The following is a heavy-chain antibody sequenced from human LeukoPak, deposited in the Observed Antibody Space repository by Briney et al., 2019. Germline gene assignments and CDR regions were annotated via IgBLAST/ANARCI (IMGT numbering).Heavy chain of an antibody. V-gene: IGHV1-2*02. J-gene: IGHJ3*02. CDR2: INPNSGGT. Sequence: ASVQVSCKASGYSFTGYYMYWVRQAPGQGLEWLGWINPNSGGTNYAQKFQGRVTMTRDTSISTAYMELSRLRSDDTAVYYCAKSPTTRDAFDIWGPGTMVTVSS. D-gene: IGHD1-1*01. CDR3: AKSPTTRDAFDI. CDR1: GYSFTGYY.